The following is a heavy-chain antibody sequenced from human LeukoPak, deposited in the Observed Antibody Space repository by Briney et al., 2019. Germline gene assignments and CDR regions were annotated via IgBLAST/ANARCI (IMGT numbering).Heavy chain of an antibody. CDR3: ARLTSSWYQDWYFDL. J-gene: IGHJ2*01. Sequence: SETLSLTCTVSGGSISNKYWSWIRQPPGKGLEWIGRIYTSGSPTYNPSLKSRVTMSLGTSKKQFSLKLTSVTAADTAVYYCARLTSSWYQDWYFDLWGRGTLVTVSS. CDR2: IYTSGSP. D-gene: IGHD6-13*01. CDR1: GGSISNKY. V-gene: IGHV4-4*07.